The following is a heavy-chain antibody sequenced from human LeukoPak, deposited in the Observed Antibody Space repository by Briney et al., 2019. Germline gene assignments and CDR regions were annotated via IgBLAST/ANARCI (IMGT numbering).Heavy chain of an antibody. D-gene: IGHD3-22*01. CDR2: INHSGST. CDR1: GGSFSGYY. CDR3: ARHLTWDYDSSGYKVLNYFDY. J-gene: IGHJ4*02. V-gene: IGHV4-34*01. Sequence: SETLSLTCAVYGGSFSGYYWSWIRQPPGKGLEWIGEINHSGSTNYNPSLKSRVTISVDTSKNQFSLKLSSVTAADTAVYYCARHLTWDYDSSGYKVLNYFDYWGQGTLVTVSS.